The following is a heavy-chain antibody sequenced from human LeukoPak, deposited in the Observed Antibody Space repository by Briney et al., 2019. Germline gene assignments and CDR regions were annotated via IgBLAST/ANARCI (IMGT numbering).Heavy chain of an antibody. CDR1: GFTFSSHW. J-gene: IGHJ4*02. D-gene: IGHD1-7*01. CDR2: IKPDGSEK. Sequence: GGSLRLSCAASGFTFSSHWMSWVRQAPGKGLEWVANIKPDGSEKYPVDSVKGRFTVTRDNAKNSLYLQMNSLKTEDTAVYYCTTVAGTTPVDYWGQGTLVTVSS. CDR3: TTVAGTTPVDY. V-gene: IGHV3-7*03.